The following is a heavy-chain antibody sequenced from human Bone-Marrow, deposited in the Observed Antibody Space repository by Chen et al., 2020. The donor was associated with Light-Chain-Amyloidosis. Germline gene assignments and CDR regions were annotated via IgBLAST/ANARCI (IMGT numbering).Heavy chain of an antibody. V-gene: IGHV1-24*01. CDR1: GDRLTDLA. CDR2: FDPEDEEM. D-gene: IGHD3-22*01. Sequence: QVQLVQSGAEVKRPGASVKVSCKVSGDRLTDLAIHWVRQAPGKGLEWVGGFDPEDEEMMYGQKFQGRVRMIEDTSTETAYMELTSRTSEDTAIYYCATDVDVGDYYETGFNYWGQGTLVTVSS. J-gene: IGHJ4*02. CDR3: ATDVDVGDYYETGFNY.